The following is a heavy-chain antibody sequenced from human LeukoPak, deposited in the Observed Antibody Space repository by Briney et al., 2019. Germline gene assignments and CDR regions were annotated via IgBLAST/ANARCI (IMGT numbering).Heavy chain of an antibody. D-gene: IGHD2-2*01. J-gene: IGHJ4*02. V-gene: IGHV4-59*01. Sequence: SGTLSLTCTVPGGSISSYYWSWIRQPPGKGLEWIGYIYYSGSTNYNPSLKSRVTISVDTSKNQFSLKLSSVTAADTAVYYCARERGYCSSTSCYGFDYWGQGTLVTVSS. CDR1: GGSISSYY. CDR3: ARERGYCSSTSCYGFDY. CDR2: IYYSGST.